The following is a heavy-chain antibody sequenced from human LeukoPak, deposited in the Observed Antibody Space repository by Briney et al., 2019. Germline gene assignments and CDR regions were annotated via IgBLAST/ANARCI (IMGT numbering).Heavy chain of an antibody. J-gene: IGHJ4*02. CDR3: ARGGGDFVGYFDY. V-gene: IGHV4-59*12. D-gene: IGHD4-17*01. Sequence: SETLSLTCTVSGGSISSFYWSWIRQPPGKGLEWIGHIFYSGSTNYNPSLKSRVTISVDKSKNQFSLKLSSVTAADTAVYYCARGGGDFVGYFDYWGQGTLVTVSS. CDR2: IFYSGST. CDR1: GGSISSFY.